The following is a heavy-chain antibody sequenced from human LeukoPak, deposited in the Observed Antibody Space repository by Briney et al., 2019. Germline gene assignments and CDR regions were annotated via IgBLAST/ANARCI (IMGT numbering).Heavy chain of an antibody. CDR2: INAGNGNT. V-gene: IGHV1-3*01. J-gene: IGHJ4*02. D-gene: IGHD3-9*01. CDR1: GYTFTSYA. CDR3: ARALPPYDILTGYPFDY. Sequence: ASVKVSCKASGYTFTSYAMHWVRHAPGQRLEWMGWINAGNGNTKYSQKFQGRVTITRDTSASTAYMELSSLRSEDTAVYYCARALPPYDILTGYPFDYGGQGTLVTVS.